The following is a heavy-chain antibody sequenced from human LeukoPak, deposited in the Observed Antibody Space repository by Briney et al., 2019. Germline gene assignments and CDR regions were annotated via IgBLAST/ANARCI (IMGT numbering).Heavy chain of an antibody. CDR2: IIPIFGTA. Sequence: SVKVSCKASGGTFSSYAINWVRQAPGQGLEWMGGIIPIFGTANYAQKFQGRVTITADKSTSTAYMELSSLRSEDTAVYYCARDRPIVQYYYDSSGYYIDYWGQGTLVTVSS. V-gene: IGHV1-69*06. CDR3: ARDRPIVQYYYDSSGYYIDY. CDR1: GGTFSSYA. J-gene: IGHJ4*02. D-gene: IGHD3-22*01.